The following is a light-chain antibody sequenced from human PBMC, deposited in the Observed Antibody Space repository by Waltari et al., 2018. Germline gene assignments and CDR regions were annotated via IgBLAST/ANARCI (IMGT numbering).Light chain of an antibody. J-gene: IGKJ2*01. CDR1: QRIYTS. CDR2: DAS. CDR3: QHYHSLPYT. V-gene: IGKV1-33*01. Sequence: TLQATQRIYTSLSWFQQKPGKAPQLLIYDASSLQAGVPSRFSGTGSGTAFSFTITSLQPEDSATYYCQHYHSLPYTFGRGTKLQIK.